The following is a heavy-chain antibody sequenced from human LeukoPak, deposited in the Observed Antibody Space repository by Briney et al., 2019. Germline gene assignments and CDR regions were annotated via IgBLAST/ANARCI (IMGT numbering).Heavy chain of an antibody. V-gene: IGHV4-31*03. CDR3: ARITGSSVKVDY. Sequence: SQTLSLTCTVSGGSISSGDYYWSWIRQHPGTGLEWIGHIYYSGTTYYSPSLRSRVTMSVDTSKNQFSLNLSSVTAADTAVYYCARITGSSVKVDYWGQGTLVTVSS. CDR2: IYYSGTT. D-gene: IGHD1-14*01. J-gene: IGHJ4*01. CDR1: GGSISSGDYY.